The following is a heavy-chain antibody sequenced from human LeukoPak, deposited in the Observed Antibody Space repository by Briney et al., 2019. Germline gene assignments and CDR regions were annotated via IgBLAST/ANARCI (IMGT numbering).Heavy chain of an antibody. CDR3: ARGLGGSD. Sequence: SETLSLTCTVSGGSISSYYWSWIRQPPGKGLEWIGYIYYSGSTNYNPSLKSRVTISVDTSKNQFSLKLSSETAADTAVYYCARGLGGSDWGQGTLVTVSS. CDR2: IYYSGST. D-gene: IGHD1-26*01. CDR1: GGSISSYY. V-gene: IGHV4-59*01. J-gene: IGHJ4*02.